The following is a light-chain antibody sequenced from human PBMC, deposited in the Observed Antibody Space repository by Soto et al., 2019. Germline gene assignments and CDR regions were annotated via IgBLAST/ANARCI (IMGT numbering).Light chain of an antibody. CDR2: SNS. CDR3: QSYDNSLSGSGV. CDR1: SANIGAGYD. J-gene: IGLJ1*01. Sequence: QYVLTQPPSVSGAPGQRVTISCTGSSANIGAGYDVHWYQQLPGAAPELLIYSNSNRPSGVPDRFSGSKSGTSASLAITGLQAEDEADYYCQSYDNSLSGSGVFGTGTKLTVL. V-gene: IGLV1-40*01.